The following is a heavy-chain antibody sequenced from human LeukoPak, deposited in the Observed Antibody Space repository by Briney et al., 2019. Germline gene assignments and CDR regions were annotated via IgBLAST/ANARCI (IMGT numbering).Heavy chain of an antibody. CDR3: EDWSEGAFAP. CDR2: ISSYNGNT. CDR1: GYTFTTYG. Sequence: ASVKVSCKASGYTFTTYGFSWVRQAPGQGLEWMGWISSYNGNTNYAQNLQGRVTLTTDTSTTTAYMELRTLRSDDTAVYYCEDWSEGAFAPWGQGTLVTVSS. V-gene: IGHV1-18*01. J-gene: IGHJ5*02. D-gene: IGHD1-1*01.